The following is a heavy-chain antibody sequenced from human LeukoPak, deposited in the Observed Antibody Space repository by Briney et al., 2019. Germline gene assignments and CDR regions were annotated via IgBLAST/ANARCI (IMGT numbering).Heavy chain of an antibody. CDR1: GGSFSGYY. CDR3: ARDADYYDSSGYSYTGFDY. D-gene: IGHD3-22*01. CDR2: INHSGST. J-gene: IGHJ4*02. V-gene: IGHV4-34*01. Sequence: PSETLSLTCAVYGGSFSGYYWSWIRQPPGKGLEWIGEINHSGSTNCNPSLKSRVTISVDTSKNQFSLKLSSVTAADTAVYYCARDADYYDSSGYSYTGFDYWGQGTLVTVSS.